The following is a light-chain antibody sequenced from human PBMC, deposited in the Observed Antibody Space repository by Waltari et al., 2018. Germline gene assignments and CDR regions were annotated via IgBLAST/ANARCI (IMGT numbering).Light chain of an antibody. V-gene: IGLV2-23*01. CDR1: SSDVGNYDL. Sequence: QSALTQPASVSGSPGQSITISCTGISSDVGNYDLVSWYLQHPGKAPKLMIYDGNKRPSVVSNRFSSSHSGSTASLTISGLQPEDEGDYYCCSDVGTNNPVVFGGGTKLTVL. CDR3: CSDVGTNNPVV. J-gene: IGLJ2*01. CDR2: DGN.